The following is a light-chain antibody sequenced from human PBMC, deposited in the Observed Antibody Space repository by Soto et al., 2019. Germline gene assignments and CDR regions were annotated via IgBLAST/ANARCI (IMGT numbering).Light chain of an antibody. J-gene: IGLJ2*01. CDR1: NIGSKS. CDR3: QVWDSSSDHVV. Sequence: SYELTQPPSVSVAPGKKARITCGGNNIGSKSVHWYQQKPGQAPVLVIYYDSDRPSGIPERFSGSNFGNTATLTISRVEAGDEADYYCQVWDSSSDHVVFGGGTKLTVL. CDR2: YDS. V-gene: IGLV3-21*04.